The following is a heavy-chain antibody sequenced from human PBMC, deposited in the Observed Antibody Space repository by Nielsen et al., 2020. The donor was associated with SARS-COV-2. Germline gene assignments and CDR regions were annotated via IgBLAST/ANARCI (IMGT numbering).Heavy chain of an antibody. CDR1: GFTFDDYA. D-gene: IGHD3-10*01. V-gene: IGHV3-9*01. Sequence: GGSLRLSCAASGFTFDDYAMHWVRQAPGKGLEWVSGISWNSGSIGYADSVKGRFTISRDNAKNSLYLQMNSLRAEDTALYYCARAGSGSYLNWFDPWGQGTLVTVSS. CDR3: ARAGSGSYLNWFDP. J-gene: IGHJ5*02. CDR2: ISWNSGSI.